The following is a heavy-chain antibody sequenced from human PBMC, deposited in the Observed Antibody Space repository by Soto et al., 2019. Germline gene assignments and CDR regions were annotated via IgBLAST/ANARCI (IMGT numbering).Heavy chain of an antibody. J-gene: IGHJ4*02. CDR1: GFTFSNAW. V-gene: IGHV3-15*01. CDR2: IRTRTDGGTA. Sequence: GGSLRLSCAVSGFTFSNAWMNWVRQAPGKGLEWVGLIRTRTDGGTADHAAPVQGRFTISRDDSKDMLYLQMNSLITEDTAVYYCVTGVLPPDYWGQGTLVTVSS. CDR3: VTGVLPPDY.